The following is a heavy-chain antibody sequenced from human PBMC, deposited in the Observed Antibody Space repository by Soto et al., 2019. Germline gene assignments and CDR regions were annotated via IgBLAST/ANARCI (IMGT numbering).Heavy chain of an antibody. J-gene: IGHJ4*02. CDR1: GGTFSSYT. CDR3: ARDGYCSSTSCYFENDY. CDR2: IIPILGIA. V-gene: IGHV1-69*08. Sequence: QVQLVQSGAEVKKPGSSVKVSCKASGGTFSSYTISWVRQAPGQGLEWMGRIIPILGIANYAQKFQGRVTITADKSQSTAYMELSSLRSEDTAVYYCARDGYCSSTSCYFENDYWGQGTLVTVSS. D-gene: IGHD2-2*03.